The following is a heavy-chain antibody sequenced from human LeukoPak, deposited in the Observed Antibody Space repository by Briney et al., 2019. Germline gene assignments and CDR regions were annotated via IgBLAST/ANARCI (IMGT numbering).Heavy chain of an antibody. CDR2: IKSKTDGGTT. D-gene: IGHD2-2*01. J-gene: IGHJ4*02. CDR1: GFIFNNAW. V-gene: IGHV3-15*01. CDR3: TTGYCSRTSCYYFDY. Sequence: GGSLRLSCVASGFIFNNAWMSWVRQAPGKGLEWVGHIKSKTDGGTTDYAAPVKGRFTISRDDSKNTLYLQMNSLKTEDTAVYYCTTGYCSRTSCYYFDYWGQGTLVTVSS.